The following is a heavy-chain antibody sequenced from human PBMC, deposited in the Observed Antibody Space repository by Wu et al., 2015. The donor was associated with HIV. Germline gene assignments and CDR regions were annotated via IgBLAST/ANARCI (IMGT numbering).Heavy chain of an antibody. D-gene: IGHD2-21*02. J-gene: IGHJ5*02. Sequence: QVQLVQSGAEVKKPGASVKVSCKASGYTFTSYDINWVRQATGQGLEWMGWMNPNSGNTGYAQKFQGRVTMTRNTSISTAYMELSSLTSEDTAVYYCAREGDEAYCGGDCYPKWFDPGAREPWSPSPQ. CDR2: MNPNSGNT. CDR1: GYTFTSYD. CDR3: AREGDEAYCGGDCYPKWFDP. V-gene: IGHV1-8*02.